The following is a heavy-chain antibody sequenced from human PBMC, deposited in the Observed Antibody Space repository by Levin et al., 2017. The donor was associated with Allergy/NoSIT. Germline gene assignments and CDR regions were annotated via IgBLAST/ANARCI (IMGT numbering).Heavy chain of an antibody. J-gene: IGHJ4*02. Sequence: PGGSLRLSCAASGFTFSSYWMSWVRQAPGKGLEWVANIKQDGSEKYYVDSVKGRFTISRDNAKNSLYLQMNSLRAEDTAVYYCARDQYGDYGGNVVYWGQGTLVTVSS. D-gene: IGHD4-23*01. CDR2: IKQDGSEK. V-gene: IGHV3-7*01. CDR3: ARDQYGDYGGNVVY. CDR1: GFTFSSYW.